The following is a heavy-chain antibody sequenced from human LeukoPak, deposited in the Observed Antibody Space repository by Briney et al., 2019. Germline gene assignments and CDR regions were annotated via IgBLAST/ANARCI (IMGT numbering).Heavy chain of an antibody. CDR3: ARDSIAAAGTRRDYFDY. D-gene: IGHD6-13*01. CDR2: IYYSGST. V-gene: IGHV4-59*01. Sequence: PSETLSLTCTVSGGSISSYYWSWIRQPPGKGLEWIGYIYYSGSTNYNPSLKSRVTISVDTSKNQFSLKLSSVTAADTAVYYCARDSIAAAGTRRDYFDYWGQGTLVTVSS. CDR1: GGSISSYY. J-gene: IGHJ4*02.